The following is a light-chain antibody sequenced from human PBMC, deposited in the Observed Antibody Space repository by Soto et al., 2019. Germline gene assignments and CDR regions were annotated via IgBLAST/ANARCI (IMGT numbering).Light chain of an antibody. CDR1: ASTIGRNY. J-gene: IGLJ1*01. CDR3: AAWDDNLSGFYV. V-gene: IGLV1-47*01. Sequence: QSVLTRSPSGSGTHGQRVTISCSGSASTIGRNYVYWYQQLPGTAPKLLIYRNSQRPSGVPDRFSGSKSGTSASLAISGLRSEDEADYYCAAWDDNLSGFYVFGDGTKVTVL. CDR2: RNS.